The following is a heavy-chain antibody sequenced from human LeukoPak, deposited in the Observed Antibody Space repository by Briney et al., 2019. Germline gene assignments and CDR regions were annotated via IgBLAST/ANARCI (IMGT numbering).Heavy chain of an antibody. V-gene: IGHV1-2*02. D-gene: IGHD3-16*01. Sequence: ASVKVSCQASGYTFTRYYMHWLRQAPGQRLEWMGWINPNSGGTNYAQKFRDMVTMTSDTSISTDYMELSRLRSDDAVMYFCASAYTGFEAFDYWGQGTLVTVSS. CDR1: GYTFTRYY. J-gene: IGHJ4*02. CDR2: INPNSGGT. CDR3: ASAYTGFEAFDY.